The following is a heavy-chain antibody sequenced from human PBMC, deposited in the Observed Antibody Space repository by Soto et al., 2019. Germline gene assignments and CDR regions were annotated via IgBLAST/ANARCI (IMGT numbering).Heavy chain of an antibody. Sequence: GGSLRLSCTASGFTFGDYAMSWFRQAPGKGLEWVGFIRSKAYGGTTEYAASVKGRFTISRDDSKSIAYLQMNSLKTEDTAVYYCTRDTDYYGSGSYYNGVSTQYYYYYMDVWGKGTTVTVSS. D-gene: IGHD3-10*01. CDR3: TRDTDYYGSGSYYNGVSTQYYYYYMDV. V-gene: IGHV3-49*03. CDR2: IRSKAYGGTT. J-gene: IGHJ6*03. CDR1: GFTFGDYA.